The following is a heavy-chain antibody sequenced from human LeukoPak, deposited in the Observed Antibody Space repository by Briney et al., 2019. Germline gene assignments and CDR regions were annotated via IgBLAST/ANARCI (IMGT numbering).Heavy chain of an antibody. Sequence: SETLSLTCAVYGGSFSGYYWSWIRQPPGKGLEWIGEINHSGSTNYNPSLKSRVTISVDKSKNQFSLKLSSVTAADTAVYYCARDSRSGSFYYFDYWGQGTLVTVSS. CDR3: ARDSRSGSFYYFDY. D-gene: IGHD1-26*01. V-gene: IGHV4-34*01. J-gene: IGHJ4*02. CDR1: GGSFSGYY. CDR2: INHSGST.